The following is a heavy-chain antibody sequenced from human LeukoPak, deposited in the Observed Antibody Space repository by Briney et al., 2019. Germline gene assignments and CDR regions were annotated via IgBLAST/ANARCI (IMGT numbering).Heavy chain of an antibody. CDR2: ISYDGSNK. D-gene: IGHD2-2*03. CDR3: ARAFGRGYCSSTSCYYMDV. Sequence: GGSLRLSCAASGFTFSSYAMHWVRQAPGKGLEWVAVISYDGSNKYYPDSVKGRLTISRDNSKNTLYLQMNSLRAEDTAVYYCARAFGRGYCSSTSCYYMDVWGKGTTVTVSS. J-gene: IGHJ6*03. V-gene: IGHV3-30-3*01. CDR1: GFTFSSYA.